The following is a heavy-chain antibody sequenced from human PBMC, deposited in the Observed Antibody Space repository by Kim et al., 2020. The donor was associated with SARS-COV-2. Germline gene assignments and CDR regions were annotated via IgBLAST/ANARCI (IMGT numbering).Heavy chain of an antibody. CDR2: INPSGGST. D-gene: IGHD2-15*01. CDR1: GYTFTSYY. CDR3: ASSGGGSCYGCQGHYYYGMDV. Sequence: ASVKVSCKASGYTFTSYYMHWVRQAPGQGLEWMGIINPSGGSTSYAQKFQGRVTMTRDTSTSTVYMELSSLRSEDTAVYYCASSGGGSCYGCQGHYYYGMDVWGQGTTVTVSS. V-gene: IGHV1-46*01. J-gene: IGHJ6*02.